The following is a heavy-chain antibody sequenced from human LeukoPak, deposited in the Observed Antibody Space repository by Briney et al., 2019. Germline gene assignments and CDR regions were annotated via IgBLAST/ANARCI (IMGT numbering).Heavy chain of an antibody. J-gene: IGHJ4*02. D-gene: IGHD2-15*01. V-gene: IGHV3-49*04. Sequence: PGGSLRLSCVASGFSFSTYGMHWVRQAPGKGLEWVGFIRSKPYGGTTDYAASVKGRFSISRDDSKSIAYLQMDSLKAEDTAVYYCSSRRHCSGASCFQGLDYWGQGTLVTVSS. CDR3: SSRRHCSGASCFQGLDY. CDR2: IRSKPYGGTT. CDR1: GFSFSTYG.